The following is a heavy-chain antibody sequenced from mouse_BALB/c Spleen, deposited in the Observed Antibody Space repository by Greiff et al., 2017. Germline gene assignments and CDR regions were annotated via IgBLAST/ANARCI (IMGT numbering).Heavy chain of an antibody. CDR2: ISSGGGST. CDR1: GFAFSSYD. V-gene: IGHV5-12-1*01. Sequence: EVMLVESGGGLVKPGGSLKLSCAASGFAFSSYDMSWVRQTPEKRLEWVAYISSGGGSTYYPDTVKGRFTISRDNAKNTLYLQMSSLKSEDTAMYYCARHNWAYYAMDYWGQGTSVTVSS. CDR3: ARHNWAYYAMDY. J-gene: IGHJ4*01. D-gene: IGHD4-1*01.